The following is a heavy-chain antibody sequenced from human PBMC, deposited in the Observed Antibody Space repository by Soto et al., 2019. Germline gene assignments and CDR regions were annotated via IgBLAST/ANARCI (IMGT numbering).Heavy chain of an antibody. D-gene: IGHD4-17*01. V-gene: IGHV5-10-1*01. J-gene: IGHJ6*02. CDR2: LGPSYSYT. Sequence: GASLKMACDGSGYSFTSYWISWVRQMPGKGLEWLGRLGPSYSYTDYSPSFQGHVTSSSDESIGTAYLQWISLMASDTATYYCATTGTAYSYYGMDVWGQGTTVTVSS. CDR1: GYSFTSYW. CDR3: ATTGTAYSYYGMDV.